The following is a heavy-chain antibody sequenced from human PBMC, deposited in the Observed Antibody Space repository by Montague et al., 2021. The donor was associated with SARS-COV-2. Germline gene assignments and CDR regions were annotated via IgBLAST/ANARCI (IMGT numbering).Heavy chain of an antibody. CDR3: ARHYSGFDSFFDY. J-gene: IGHJ4*02. Sequence: SLRLSWAASGFTFNDYSLSWVRQAPVRGLEWVSATTIGNTDVKYAESVKGRFSTSRDSARSSMFLQMSSLRADDTAIYYCARHYSGFDSFFDYWGQGALVTVSS. CDR1: GFTFNDYS. V-gene: IGHV3-21*01. CDR2: TTIGNTDV. D-gene: IGHD6-19*01.